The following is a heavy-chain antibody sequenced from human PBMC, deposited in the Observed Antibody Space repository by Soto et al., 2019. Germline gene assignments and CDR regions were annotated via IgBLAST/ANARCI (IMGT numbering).Heavy chain of an antibody. Sequence: QVQLQESGPGLVKPSQTLSLTCTVSGGSISSGDYYWSWIRQPPGKGLEWIGYIYYSGSTYYNPSLKSRVTISVDTSKNQFSLKLSSVTAADRAVYYCARAMVVTQTWFDPWGQGTLVTVSS. CDR3: ARAMVVTQTWFDP. J-gene: IGHJ5*02. V-gene: IGHV4-30-4*01. CDR1: GGSISSGDYY. CDR2: IYYSGST. D-gene: IGHD2-21*02.